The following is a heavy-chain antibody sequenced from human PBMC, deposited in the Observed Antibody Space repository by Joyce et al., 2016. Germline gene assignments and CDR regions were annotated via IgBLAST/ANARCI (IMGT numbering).Heavy chain of an antibody. V-gene: IGHV3-30*04. CDR3: ARGTRRSFYYDSTSYYLIDY. J-gene: IGHJ4*02. D-gene: IGHD3-22*01. Sequence: QVQLGESGGGVVQPGRSLRLSCAASGFTFSSYAMHWVRQVPGKWMEWVAVTSSDGRNKYYAGAVKGRFTISRDNSKSTLYLQMNSLRAEDTAVYYCARGTRRSFYYDSTSYYLIDYWGQGTVVTVSS. CDR1: GFTFSSYA. CDR2: TSSDGRNK.